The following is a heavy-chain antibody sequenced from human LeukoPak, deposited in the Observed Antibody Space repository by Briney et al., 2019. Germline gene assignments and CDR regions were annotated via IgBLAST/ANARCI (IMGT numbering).Heavy chain of an antibody. V-gene: IGHV4-30-4*01. D-gene: IGHD3-10*01. CDR1: GGSISSGDYY. Sequence: PSETLSLTCTVSGGSISSGDYYWSWIRQPPGKDLEWIGYIYYSGSTYYNPSLKSRVTISVDTSKNQFSLKLSSVTAADTAVYYCARAARGYGSGSHNWFDPWGQGTLVTVSS. CDR2: IYYSGST. CDR3: ARAARGYGSGSHNWFDP. J-gene: IGHJ5*02.